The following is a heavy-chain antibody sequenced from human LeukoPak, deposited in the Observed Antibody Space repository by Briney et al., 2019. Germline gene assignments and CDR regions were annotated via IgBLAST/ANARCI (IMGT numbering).Heavy chain of an antibody. D-gene: IGHD2-8*02. CDR2: IYHSGST. CDR1: GGSFSGYY. CDR3: ARATGFADY. Sequence: PSETLSLTCAVYGGSFSGYYWSWIRQPPGKGLEWIGEIYHSGSTHYNPSLKSRVTISLDNSQNQFSLKLTSVTAADTAVYYCARATGFADYWGQGTLVTVSS. J-gene: IGHJ4*02. V-gene: IGHV4-34*01.